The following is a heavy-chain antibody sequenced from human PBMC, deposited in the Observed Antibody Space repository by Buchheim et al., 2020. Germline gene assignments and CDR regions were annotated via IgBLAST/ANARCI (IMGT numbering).Heavy chain of an antibody. CDR1: GFTFSSYD. Sequence: EVQLVESGGGLVQPGGSLRLSCAASGFTFSSYDMQWVRQVSGKGLEWVAAVGMAGDTHYSGSVRCRCTISRENAKNTGYLQLNNLRAGDTAVYYCARDPSGRGMDVWGQGTT. V-gene: IGHV3-13*04. J-gene: IGHJ6*02. CDR2: VGMAGDT. CDR3: ARDPSGRGMDV.